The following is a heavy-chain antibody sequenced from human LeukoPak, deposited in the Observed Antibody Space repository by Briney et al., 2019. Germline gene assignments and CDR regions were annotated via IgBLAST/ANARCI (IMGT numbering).Heavy chain of an antibody. D-gene: IGHD3-9*01. V-gene: IGHV3-23*01. CDR3: ARVGGDILSGHRTGYYYAMDV. J-gene: IGHJ6*02. Sequence: GGSLRLSCAASGFSFSGYAMSWVRQAPGKGLEWVSGISDSGATTYYADSVKGRFTISRDNSKNTVYLQMNSPRAEDTAVYYCARVGGDILSGHRTGYYYAMDVWGQGTTVTVSS. CDR2: ISDSGATT. CDR1: GFSFSGYA.